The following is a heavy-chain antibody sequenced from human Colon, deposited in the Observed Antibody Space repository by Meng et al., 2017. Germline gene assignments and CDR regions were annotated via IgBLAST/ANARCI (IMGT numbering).Heavy chain of an antibody. CDR2: GST. D-gene: IGHD7-27*01. V-gene: IGHV4-61*01. Sequence: QVQLQESGPGLVRPSETLSLTCTVSCASVSDTNSAWSWTRQDPGKGLEWIGYGSTNHNPSLKSRVTISVDTSKNQFSLTLNSVTAADTAVYYCARDNWGSLDYWGQGTLVTVSS. CDR1: CASVSDTNSA. CDR3: ARDNWGSLDY. J-gene: IGHJ4*02.